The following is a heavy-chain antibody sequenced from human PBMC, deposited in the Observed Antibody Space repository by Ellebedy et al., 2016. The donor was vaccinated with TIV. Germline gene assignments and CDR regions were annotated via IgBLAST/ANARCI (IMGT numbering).Heavy chain of an antibody. CDR3: ATDNGYNSRFDY. CDR2: INPTDGST. J-gene: IGHJ4*02. Sequence: ASVKVSCXASGYTFSPYYIHWARQAPGQGLEWLGIINPTDGSTTYALKFQGRFTVTRDTSTGTVYMELSSLRSEDAAVYYCATDNGYNSRFDYWGQGTLVTVSS. V-gene: IGHV1-46*01. CDR1: GYTFSPYY. D-gene: IGHD4-23*01.